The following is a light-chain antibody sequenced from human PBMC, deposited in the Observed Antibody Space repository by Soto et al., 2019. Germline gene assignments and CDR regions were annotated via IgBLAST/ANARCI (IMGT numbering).Light chain of an antibody. CDR1: QSISTW. J-gene: IGKJ2*01. Sequence: DIQMTQSPSTLSASVGERVTITCRASQSISTWLAWYQQKPGKAPKFLIYDASSLESGVPSRFSGSGSGTEFTLTISSLQRDDFATYYCQQYNSYSGTFGQGTKLEIK. CDR3: QQYNSYSGT. CDR2: DAS. V-gene: IGKV1-5*01.